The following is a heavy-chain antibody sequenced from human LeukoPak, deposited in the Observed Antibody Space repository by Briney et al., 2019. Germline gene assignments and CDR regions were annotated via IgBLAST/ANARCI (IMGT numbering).Heavy chain of an antibody. J-gene: IGHJ4*02. V-gene: IGHV3-48*01. Sequence: GGSLRLSCAASGFTFSSYSMNWVRQAPGKGLEWVSYISSSSSTIYYADSVKGRFTISRDNAKNSLYLQMNSLRAEDTAVYYCARHSSSLDYWGQGTLVTVSS. D-gene: IGHD6-13*01. CDR1: GFTFSSYS. CDR3: ARHSSSLDY. CDR2: ISSSSSTI.